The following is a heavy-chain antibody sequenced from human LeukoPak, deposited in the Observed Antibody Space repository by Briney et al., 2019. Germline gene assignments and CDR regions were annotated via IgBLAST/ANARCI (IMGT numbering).Heavy chain of an antibody. CDR3: ARHYYDFWSGYYTQNFYFDY. CDR2: IKQDGGEK. V-gene: IGHV3-7*01. J-gene: IGHJ4*02. Sequence: PGGSLRLSCAASGFTFSSYWMSWVRQAPGKGLEWVANIKQDGGEKYYVDSVKGRFTISRDNAKNSLYLQMNSLRAEDTAVYYCARHYYDFWSGYYTQNFYFDYWGQGTLVTVSS. CDR1: GFTFSSYW. D-gene: IGHD3-3*01.